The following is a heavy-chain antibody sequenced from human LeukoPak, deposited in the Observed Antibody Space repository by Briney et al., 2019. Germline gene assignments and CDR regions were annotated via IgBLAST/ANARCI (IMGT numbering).Heavy chain of an antibody. J-gene: IGHJ5*02. Sequence: GASVKVSCKASGYTFTSYAMHWVRQAPGQRLEWMGWINAGNGNTKYSQKFQGRVTITRDTSASTAYMGLSSLRSEDTAVYYCARDRYCSSTSCSISGLFDPWGQGTLVTVSS. CDR3: ARDRYCSSTSCSISGLFDP. D-gene: IGHD2-2*01. V-gene: IGHV1-3*01. CDR1: GYTFTSYA. CDR2: INAGNGNT.